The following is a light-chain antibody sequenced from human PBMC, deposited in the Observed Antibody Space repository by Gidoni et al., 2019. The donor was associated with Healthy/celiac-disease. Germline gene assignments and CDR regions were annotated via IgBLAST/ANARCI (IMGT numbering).Light chain of an antibody. CDR3: QQYNNWSRT. CDR2: GAS. CDR1: QSVSSN. J-gene: IGKJ1*01. Sequence: ETVMTQPPATLSVSPGERATLSCRASQSVSSNLSWYQQKPGQAPRLLIYGASTRETGIPARFSGSGSGTEFTLTISSLQSEDFAVYYCQQYNNWSRTFGQGTKVEIK. V-gene: IGKV3-15*01.